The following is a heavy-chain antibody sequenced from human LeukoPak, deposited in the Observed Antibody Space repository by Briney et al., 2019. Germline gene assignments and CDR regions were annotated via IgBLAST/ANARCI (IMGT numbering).Heavy chain of an antibody. D-gene: IGHD6-19*01. Sequence: SETLSLTCTVSGGSISSYYWSWIRQPPGKGLEWIGYIYYSGSTNYNPSLKSRVTISVDTSKNQFSLNLSSVTAADTAVYYCARVSGWYTRYFDFWGQGTLVTVSS. CDR1: GGSISSYY. CDR2: IYYSGST. V-gene: IGHV4-59*01. CDR3: ARVSGWYTRYFDF. J-gene: IGHJ4*02.